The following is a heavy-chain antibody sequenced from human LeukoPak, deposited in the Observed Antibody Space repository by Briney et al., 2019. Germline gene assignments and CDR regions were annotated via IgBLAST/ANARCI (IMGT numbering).Heavy chain of an antibody. Sequence: GGPLRLSCAASGFTFSNFWMAWVRQAPGKGLEWVAHIKEDGSDKKYVDSVMGRFTISRDNPKNSLYLQMNSLRAEDTAVYYCARDIGYHTFDYWGQGGLVTVSS. CDR1: GFTFSNFW. CDR2: IKEDGSDK. J-gene: IGHJ4*02. V-gene: IGHV3-7*05. CDR3: ARDIGYHTFDY. D-gene: IGHD5-12*01.